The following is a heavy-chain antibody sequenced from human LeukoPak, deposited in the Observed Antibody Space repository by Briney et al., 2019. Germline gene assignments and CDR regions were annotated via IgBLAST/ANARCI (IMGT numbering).Heavy chain of an antibody. D-gene: IGHD6-13*01. CDR1: GGTFSSYA. Sequence: SVKVSCKASGGTFSSYAISWVRQAPGQGLEWMGGIIPIFGTANYAQKFQGRVTITADKSTSTAYMELSSLRSEDTAVYYCARGAAAAGTGAVYDYWGQGTLVTVSS. CDR3: ARGAAAAGTGAVYDY. CDR2: IIPIFGTA. J-gene: IGHJ4*02. V-gene: IGHV1-69*06.